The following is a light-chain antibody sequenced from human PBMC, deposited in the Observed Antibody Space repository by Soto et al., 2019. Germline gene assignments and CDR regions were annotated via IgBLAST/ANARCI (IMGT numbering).Light chain of an antibody. J-gene: IGLJ2*01. Sequence: QSALTQPPSVSGSPGQSVTISCTGTSSDVGSYNRVSWYQQPPGTAPKLMIYEVSNRPSGAPDRFSGSKSGNTASLTISGLQAEDEADYYCSSYTSSSTLVVFGGGTKQTVL. CDR2: EVS. CDR3: SSYTSSSTLVV. V-gene: IGLV2-18*02. CDR1: SSDVGSYNR.